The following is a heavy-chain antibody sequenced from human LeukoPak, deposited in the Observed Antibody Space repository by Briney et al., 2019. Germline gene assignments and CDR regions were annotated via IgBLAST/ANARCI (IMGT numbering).Heavy chain of an antibody. D-gene: IGHD4-17*01. CDR1: GFTFSNYV. CDR2: ISGSGDST. V-gene: IGHV3-23*01. J-gene: IGHJ4*02. Sequence: GGSLRLSCAASGFTFSNYVMSWVRQAPGKGLEWVSGISGSGDSTYYADSVKGRFTISRDNSKNTLYLQMNSLRAEDTAVYYCAKDVNDYGDYVVPFDYWGQGTLVTVSS. CDR3: AKDVNDYGDYVVPFDY.